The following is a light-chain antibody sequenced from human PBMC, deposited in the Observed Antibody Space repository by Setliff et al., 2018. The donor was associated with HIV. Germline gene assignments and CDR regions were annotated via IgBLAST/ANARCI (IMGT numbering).Light chain of an antibody. CDR3: ASYTSSSTRV. Sequence: QSALTQPASVSGSPGQSITISCTGTSSDVGFYNYVSWYQQHPGKAPKLMIYGVSNRPSGVSNRFSGSKSGNTASLSISGLQPEDEADYYCASYTSSSTRVFGTGTKVTVL. V-gene: IGLV2-14*03. CDR2: GVS. CDR1: SSDVGFYNY. J-gene: IGLJ1*01.